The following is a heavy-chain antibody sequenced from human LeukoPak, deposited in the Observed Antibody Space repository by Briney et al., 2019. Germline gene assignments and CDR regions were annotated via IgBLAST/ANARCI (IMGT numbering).Heavy chain of an antibody. D-gene: IGHD2-2*01. CDR2: IYYSGST. Sequence: PSETLSLTCTVSGGSISSSSYYWGWIRQPPGKGLEWIGSIYYSGSTYYNPSLKSRVTISVDTSENQFSLKLSSVTAADTAVYYCARHTISTSPYYYYYMDVWGKGTTVTVSS. V-gene: IGHV4-39*01. J-gene: IGHJ6*03. CDR1: GGSISSSSYY. CDR3: ARHTISTSPYYYYYMDV.